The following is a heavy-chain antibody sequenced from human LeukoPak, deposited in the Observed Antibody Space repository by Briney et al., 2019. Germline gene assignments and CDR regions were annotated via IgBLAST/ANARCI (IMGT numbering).Heavy chain of an antibody. D-gene: IGHD6-19*01. Sequence: GGSLRLSCAASGFTVSGNYMSWVRQAPGKGLEWVSIIYPDGTKYYADSVRGRVTISRDTSKNTVSLQMHSLRAEDTAIYYCARGRGGRSSGWIGPRPPRPDEYFQHWGQGTLVTVSS. CDR1: GFTVSGNY. CDR2: IYPDGTK. J-gene: IGHJ1*01. V-gene: IGHV3-53*01. CDR3: ARGRGGRSSGWIGPRPPRPDEYFQH.